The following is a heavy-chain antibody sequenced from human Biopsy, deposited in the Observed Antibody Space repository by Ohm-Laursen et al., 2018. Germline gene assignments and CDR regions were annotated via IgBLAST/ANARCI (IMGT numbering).Heavy chain of an antibody. Sequence: TQTLTLTGSFSGFSLSARGMCVSWIRQAPGKALEWLARVDWDDYKDYSASLQTKLSISKDTSNDQVVLTVNNVDPADTGTFYCSRTPILIVSAGLVYRHPRHLQGMGVWGQGIAGTV. D-gene: IGHD3-3*01. CDR1: GFSLSARGMC. CDR3: SRTPILIVSAGLVYRHPRHLQGMGV. CDR2: VDWDDYK. J-gene: IGHJ6*02. V-gene: IGHV2-70*11.